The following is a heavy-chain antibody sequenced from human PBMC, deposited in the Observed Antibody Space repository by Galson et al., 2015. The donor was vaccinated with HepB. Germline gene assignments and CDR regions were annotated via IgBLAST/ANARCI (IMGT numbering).Heavy chain of an antibody. Sequence: SLRLSCAASGFTFSSYTMSWVRQVPGKGLEWVSAISGSDGSTYYADSVKGRFTISRDNFRNTLYLQMNSLRVEDTALYYCAKERRPALADYWGQGALVAVS. CDR1: GFTFSSYT. J-gene: IGHJ4*02. D-gene: IGHD2-2*01. CDR2: ISGSDGST. V-gene: IGHV3-23*01. CDR3: AKERRPALADY.